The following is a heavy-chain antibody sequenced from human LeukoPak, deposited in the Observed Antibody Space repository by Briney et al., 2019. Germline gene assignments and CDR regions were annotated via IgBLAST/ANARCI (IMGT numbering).Heavy chain of an antibody. V-gene: IGHV4-30-4*08. CDR2: IYYSGST. CDR3: ARRKYYYGSGSYPWDY. Sequence: SQTLSLTCTVSGGSTSSGDYYWSWIRQPPGKGLEWIGYIYYSGSTYYNPSLKSRVTISVDTSKNQFSLKLSSVTAADTAVYYCARRKYYYGSGSYPWDYWGQGTLVTVSS. J-gene: IGHJ4*02. D-gene: IGHD3-10*01. CDR1: GGSTSSGDYY.